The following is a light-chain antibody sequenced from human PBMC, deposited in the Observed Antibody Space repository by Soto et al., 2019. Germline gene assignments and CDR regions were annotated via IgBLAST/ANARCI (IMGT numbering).Light chain of an antibody. CDR2: GAF. Sequence: VLTQSPGTLSLSPGERATLSCRASQSISSTSLAWYQHQPGQAPRLLVYGAFVRASGIPDRFSGGGSGTDFTLAISRLEPEDFAVYYCQRYGNSPPLTFGGGTKVEIK. V-gene: IGKV3-20*01. CDR3: QRYGNSPPLT. CDR1: QSISSTS. J-gene: IGKJ4*01.